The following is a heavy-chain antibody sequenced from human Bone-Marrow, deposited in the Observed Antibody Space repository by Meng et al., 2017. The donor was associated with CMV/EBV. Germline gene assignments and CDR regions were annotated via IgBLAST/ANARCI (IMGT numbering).Heavy chain of an antibody. J-gene: IGHJ4*02. D-gene: IGHD6-6*01. Sequence: GSLRLSCTVSGGSISSSSYYWGWIRQPPGKGLEWIGSIYYSGSTYYNPSLKSRVTISVDTSKNQFSLKLPSMTAADTAVYYCASSRYSSSSWFDYWGQGTPVTVSS. CDR3: ASSRYSSSSWFDY. CDR1: GGSISSSSYY. V-gene: IGHV4-39*01. CDR2: IYYSGST.